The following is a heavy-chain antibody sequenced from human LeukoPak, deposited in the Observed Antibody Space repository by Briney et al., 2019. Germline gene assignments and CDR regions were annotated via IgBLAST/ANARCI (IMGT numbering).Heavy chain of an antibody. D-gene: IGHD1-26*01. J-gene: IGHJ5*02. Sequence: PSETLSLTCAVSGGSISSYYWSWIRQPPGKGLEWIGYIYYSGSTNYNPSLKSRVTISVDTSKTHLSLELSSVTAADTAVYYCAKNGQSGFSFDPWGQGTLVTVSS. CDR2: IYYSGST. CDR1: GGSISSYY. CDR3: AKNGQSGFSFDP. V-gene: IGHV4-59*08.